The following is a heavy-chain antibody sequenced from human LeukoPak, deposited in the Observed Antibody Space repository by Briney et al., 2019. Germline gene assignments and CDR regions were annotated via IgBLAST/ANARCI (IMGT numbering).Heavy chain of an antibody. CDR2: IYSGGST. CDR3: ARVLYGSGGYAYSYGMDV. J-gene: IGHJ6*02. V-gene: IGHV3-66*01. Sequence: GGSLRLSCAASGFTVSSNYMSWVRQAPGKGLEWVSVIYSGGSTNYADYVKGRFTISRDNSKNTMYLQMNSLRAEYTAVYYCARVLYGSGGYAYSYGMDVWGQGTTVTVSS. CDR1: GFTVSSNY. D-gene: IGHD3-10*01.